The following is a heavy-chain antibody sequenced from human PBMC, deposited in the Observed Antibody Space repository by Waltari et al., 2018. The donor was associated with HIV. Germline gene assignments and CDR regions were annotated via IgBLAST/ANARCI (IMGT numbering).Heavy chain of an antibody. CDR3: AREGAAGSASQAPAY. D-gene: IGHD6-13*01. V-gene: IGHV4-4*02. Sequence: QVHLQESGPGLVKPSGTLSLTCAVSAGSISTSNWWSWVRQSPGKGLAQVGEPYQTGTTKHNRPLKSRVTISADKLKDQLSRRPRSVTAADTAVYYCAREGAAGSASQAPAYWGQGTLVIVSS. CDR2: PYQTGTT. CDR1: AGSISTSNW. J-gene: IGHJ4*02.